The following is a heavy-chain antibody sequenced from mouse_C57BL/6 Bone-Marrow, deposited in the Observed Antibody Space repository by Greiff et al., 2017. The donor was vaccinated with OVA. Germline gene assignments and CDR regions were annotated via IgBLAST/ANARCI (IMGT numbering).Heavy chain of an antibody. CDR2: ISSGSSTI. V-gene: IGHV5-17*01. Sequence: EVQLVESGGGLVKPGGSLKLSCAASGFTFSDYGMHWVRQAPEKGLEWVAYISSGSSTIYYADTVKGRFTISRDNAKNTLFLQMTSLRSEDTAMYYCARGYLYYAMDYWGQGTSVTVSS. D-gene: IGHD5-1*01. CDR3: ARGYLYYAMDY. CDR1: GFTFSDYG. J-gene: IGHJ4*01.